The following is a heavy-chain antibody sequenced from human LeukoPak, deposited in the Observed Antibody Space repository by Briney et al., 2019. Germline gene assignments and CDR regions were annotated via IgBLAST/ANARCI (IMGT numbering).Heavy chain of an antibody. V-gene: IGHV3-21*01. J-gene: IGHJ2*01. Sequence: GGFLRLFCAASGFTFNSYSMNWVRQAPGKGLEWVSSISSSSSYIYYADSVKGRFTISRDNAKNSLYLQMNSLRAEDKAVYYCARFGGTVTSYYWYFDLWGRGTLVTVSS. CDR2: ISSSSSYI. CDR1: GFTFNSYS. CDR3: ARFGGTVTSYYWYFDL. D-gene: IGHD4-17*01.